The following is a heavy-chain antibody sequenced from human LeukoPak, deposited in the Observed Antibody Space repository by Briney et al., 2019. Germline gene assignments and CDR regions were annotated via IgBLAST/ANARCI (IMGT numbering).Heavy chain of an antibody. CDR2: IIPIVGTT. CDR1: GGTFSSYA. D-gene: IGHD3-22*01. Sequence: GASVKVSCKASGGTFSSYAFSWVRQAPGQGLEWMGGIIPIVGTTNYAQMFQGRVTITADESTSTAYMELSSLRSEDTAVYHCARGGYYYDSSGYSHLPDYWGQGTLVTVSA. V-gene: IGHV1-69*13. CDR3: ARGGYYYDSSGYSHLPDY. J-gene: IGHJ4*02.